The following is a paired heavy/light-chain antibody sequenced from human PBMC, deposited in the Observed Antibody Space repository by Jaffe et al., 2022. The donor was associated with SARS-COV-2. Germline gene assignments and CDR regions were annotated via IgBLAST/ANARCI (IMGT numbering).Heavy chain of an antibody. CDR3: AKDEGHCSGGSCFHEIAS. D-gene: IGHD2-15*01. V-gene: IGHV3-30*18. CDR1: GFTFSSYG. CDR2: ISYDGNDK. J-gene: IGHJ4*02. Sequence: QVQLVESGGGVVQPGTSLRLSCAASGFTFSSYGIHWVRQAPGKGLEWVAGISYDGNDKYYVDSVKGRFTISRDNSRNTLYLQINSLSSDDTAVYHCAKDEGHCSGGSCFHEIASWGQGTLVTVSS.
Light chain of an antibody. V-gene: IGLV2-14*01. CDR3: SSYRSTSTPYV. J-gene: IGLJ1*01. CDR1: SSDVGGYNY. CDR2: DVS. Sequence: QSALTQPASVSGSPGQSITISCTGTSSDVGGYNYVSWYQHHPGKAPKLMIYDVSNRPSGVSNRFSGSKSGNTASLTISGLQADDEADYYCSSYRSTSTPYVFGTGTKVTVL.